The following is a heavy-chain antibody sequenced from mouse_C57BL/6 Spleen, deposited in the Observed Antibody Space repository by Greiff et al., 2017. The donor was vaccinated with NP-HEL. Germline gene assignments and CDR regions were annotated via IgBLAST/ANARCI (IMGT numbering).Heavy chain of an antibody. Sequence: VHVKQSGAELVKPGASVKLSCTASGFNIKDYYMHWVKQRTEQGLEWIGRIDPEDGETKYAPKFQGKATITADTSSNTAYLQLSSLTSEDTAVYYCARYYGSSYGFAYWGQGTLVTVSA. D-gene: IGHD1-1*01. CDR1: GFNIKDYY. V-gene: IGHV14-2*01. CDR3: ARYYGSSYGFAY. CDR2: IDPEDGET. J-gene: IGHJ3*01.